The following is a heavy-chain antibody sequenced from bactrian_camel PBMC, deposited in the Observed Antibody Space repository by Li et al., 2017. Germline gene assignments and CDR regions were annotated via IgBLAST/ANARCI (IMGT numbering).Heavy chain of an antibody. CDR1: GITTSTYC. J-gene: IGHJ4*01. Sequence: HVQLVESGGGSVQTGGSLRLSCAVTGITTSTYCMGWFRQTPGKEREGVVVITAEGKTSYADSVEGRFTISHDAAKNSIDLQMNSLKPDDTAVYYCAATGQMLSVAGCRTQGTQVTVS. CDR2: ITAEGKT. D-gene: IGHD1*01. V-gene: IGHV3S57*01.